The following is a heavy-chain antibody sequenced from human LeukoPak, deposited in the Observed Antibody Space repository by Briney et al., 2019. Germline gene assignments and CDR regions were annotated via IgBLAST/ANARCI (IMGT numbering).Heavy chain of an antibody. Sequence: PGGSLRLSCAASGFTFSTYWMTWVRQAPGKGLEWVANINQDGSQEHYVDSVTGRFTISRDNAKNSLYLQMNSLRAEDTAVYYCAREDATIFGVVIVDWGQGTLVTVSS. V-gene: IGHV3-7*01. CDR3: AREDATIFGVVIVD. D-gene: IGHD3-3*01. CDR1: GFTFSTYW. CDR2: INQDGSQE. J-gene: IGHJ4*02.